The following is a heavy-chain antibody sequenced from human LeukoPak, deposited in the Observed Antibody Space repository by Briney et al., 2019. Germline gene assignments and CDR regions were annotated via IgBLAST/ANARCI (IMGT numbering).Heavy chain of an antibody. CDR3: ARDGFTDLVTAYLDY. V-gene: IGHV3-74*01. CDR1: GFTFRSHA. D-gene: IGHD2-21*02. CDR2: LKGDGSEA. J-gene: IGHJ4*02. Sequence: GGSLRLSCSASGFTFRSHAMHWVRQAAGEGLGWVSRLKGDGSEASYADSVKGRFTISRDNAKNTLYLQMSSLRAEDTALYYCARDGFTDLVTAYLDYWGQGAPVTVSS.